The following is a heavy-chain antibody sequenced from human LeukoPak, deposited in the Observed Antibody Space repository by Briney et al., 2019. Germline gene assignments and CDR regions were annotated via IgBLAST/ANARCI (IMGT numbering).Heavy chain of an antibody. V-gene: IGHV3-48*02. CDR2: IEKTSSTI. J-gene: IGHJ3*02. CDR3: VRDRMGGAFDI. Sequence: PGGSPRLSCAASGFIFNAYDMNWVRQAPGKGLEWLSFIEKTSSTIYYADSVKGRFTISRDNARNSLYLQLNSLRDEDTALYYCVRDRMGGAFDIWGQGTMVTISS. D-gene: IGHD3-16*01. CDR1: GFIFNAYD.